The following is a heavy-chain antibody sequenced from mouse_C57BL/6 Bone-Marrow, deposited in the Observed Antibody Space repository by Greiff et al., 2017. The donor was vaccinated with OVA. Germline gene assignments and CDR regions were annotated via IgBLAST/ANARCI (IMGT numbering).Heavy chain of an antibody. CDR3: ARDTGALTD. CDR1: GFTFSDFY. CDR2: SRNKANDYTT. Sequence: EVMLVESGGGLVQSGRSLRLSCATSGFTFSDFYMEWVRHAPGKGLEWIAASRNKANDYTTEYSASVKGRFIVSRDTSQSILYLQMNALRAEDTAIYYCARDTGALTDWGQGTTLTVSS. V-gene: IGHV7-1*01. D-gene: IGHD4-1*01. J-gene: IGHJ2*01.